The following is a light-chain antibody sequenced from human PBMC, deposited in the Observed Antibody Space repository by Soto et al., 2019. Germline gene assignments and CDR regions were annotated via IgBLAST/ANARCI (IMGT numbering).Light chain of an antibody. J-gene: IGKJ2*01. CDR3: QQYNNWPPDT. V-gene: IGKV3-15*01. CDR1: QSVSSN. Sequence: EIVMTQSPATLSVSPGETATLSCRASQSVSSNLAWYQQKPGQALRLLIYGASTRATGIPARFSGSGSGTEFTLTISSLQSEDFAVYYCQQYNNWPPDTFGQGTKLEI. CDR2: GAS.